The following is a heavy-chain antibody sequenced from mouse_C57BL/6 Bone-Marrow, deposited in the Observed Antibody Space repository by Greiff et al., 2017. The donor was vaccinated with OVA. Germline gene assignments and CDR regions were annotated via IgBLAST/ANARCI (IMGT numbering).Heavy chain of an antibody. CDR3: ARVQDSSGYCYYYAMDY. V-gene: IGHV3-6*01. Sequence: EVKLMESGPGLVKPSQSLSLTCSVTGYSITSGYYWNWIRQFPGNKLEWMGYISYDGSNNYNPSLKNRISITRDTSKNQFFLKLNSVTTEDTATYYCARVQDSSGYCYYYAMDYWGQGTSVTVSS. CDR1: GYSITSGYY. D-gene: IGHD3-2*02. J-gene: IGHJ4*01. CDR2: ISYDGSN.